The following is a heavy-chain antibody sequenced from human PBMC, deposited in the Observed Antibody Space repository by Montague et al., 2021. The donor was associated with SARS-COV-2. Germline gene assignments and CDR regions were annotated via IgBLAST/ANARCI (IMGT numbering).Heavy chain of an antibody. CDR2: IYPDDSDT. J-gene: IGHJ4*02. CDR1: GYSFTSYW. Sequence: SGAEVKKPGESLKISCKGSGYSFTSYWVGWVRQMPGKGLEWMGIIYPDDSDTRYSPSFQGQVTISADKSISTAYLQWSSLKASDTAMYYCARLSYYGSGSYPFDYWGQGTLVTVSS. CDR3: ARLSYYGSGSYPFDY. V-gene: IGHV5-51*01. D-gene: IGHD3-10*01.